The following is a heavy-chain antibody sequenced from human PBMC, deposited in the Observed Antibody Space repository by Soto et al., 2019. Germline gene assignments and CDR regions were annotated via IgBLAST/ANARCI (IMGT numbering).Heavy chain of an antibody. V-gene: IGHV4-59*01. J-gene: IGHJ5*01. CDR1: GDTSTSYY. CDR3: ARDFYDSVGYTWFDS. CDR2: IHNSGTS. D-gene: IGHD3-22*01. Sequence: TSETLSLTCTVSGDTSTSYYWGWIRQAPGNGLEWIGHIHNSGTSTHNPSLNGRVTISIDMSKKQFSLKLTSLTSADTAVYYCARDFYDSVGYTWFDSWSQGTLVTVSS.